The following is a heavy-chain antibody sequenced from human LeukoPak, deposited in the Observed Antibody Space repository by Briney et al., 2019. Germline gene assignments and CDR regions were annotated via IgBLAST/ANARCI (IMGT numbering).Heavy chain of an antibody. D-gene: IGHD3-22*01. CDR1: GFTFSASA. V-gene: IGHV3-73*01. Sequence: GGSLRLSCAASGFTFSASAIHWVRQASGKGLEWVGRIRSKAVDYATAYAASVKGRFTISRDDSKNTAYLQMNSLETGDTAVYYCTRHAATMMTDCWGQGTLVTVSS. J-gene: IGHJ4*02. CDR3: TRHAATMMTDC. CDR2: IRSKAVDYAT.